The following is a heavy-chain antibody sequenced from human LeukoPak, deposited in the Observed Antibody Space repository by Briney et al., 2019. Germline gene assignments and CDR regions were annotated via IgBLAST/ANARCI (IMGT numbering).Heavy chain of an antibody. CDR1: GYSISSGYY. Sequence: ETLSLTCTVSGYSISSGYYWGWVRQAPGKGLEWVSAISGSGGSTYYADSVKGRFTISRDNSKNTLYLQMNSLRAEDTAVYYCAKEMTTAIFDYWGQGTLVTVSS. D-gene: IGHD4-17*01. CDR2: ISGSGGST. V-gene: IGHV3-23*01. J-gene: IGHJ4*02. CDR3: AKEMTTAIFDY.